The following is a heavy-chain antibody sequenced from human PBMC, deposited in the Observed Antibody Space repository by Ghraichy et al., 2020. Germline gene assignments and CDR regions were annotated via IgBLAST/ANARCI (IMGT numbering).Heavy chain of an antibody. J-gene: IGHJ4*02. Sequence: ETLRLSCTGSGLTLSTYWMHWVRQAPGKGLVWVSRIDGDGTTTDYADSVKGRFTISRDNAKNTVYLQMNSLRTEDTSVYYCGRYYFDSRGYFPFDYWGQGALVTVSS. V-gene: IGHV3-74*01. CDR3: GRYYFDSRGYFPFDY. CDR2: IDGDGTTT. CDR1: GLTLSTYW. D-gene: IGHD3-22*01.